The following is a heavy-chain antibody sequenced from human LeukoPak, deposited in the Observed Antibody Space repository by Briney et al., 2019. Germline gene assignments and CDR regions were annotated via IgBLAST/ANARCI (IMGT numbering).Heavy chain of an antibody. CDR2: ISSYNGKT. CDR3: ARAYGSGSYSRSRY. CDR1: GYRFTSYS. V-gene: IGHV1-18*01. J-gene: IGHJ4*02. D-gene: IGHD3-10*01. Sequence: ASVKVSCKASGYRFTSYSISWVRQAPGQGLEWVGWISSYNGKTNYGKNVQGRVTMTTDTSTSTAYMELSRLRSDDTAVYYCARAYGSGSYSRSRYWGQGTLVTVSS.